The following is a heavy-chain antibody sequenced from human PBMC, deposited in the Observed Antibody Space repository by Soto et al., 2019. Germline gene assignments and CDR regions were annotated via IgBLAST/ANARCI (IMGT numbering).Heavy chain of an antibody. D-gene: IGHD3-22*01. Sequence: GGSLRLSCAASGFTFSSYAMSWVRQAPGKGLEWVSAISGSGGSTYYADSVKGRFTISRDNSKNTLYLQMNSLRAEDTAVYYCAKDYCDSSGYYTPLFDYWGQGTLVTVSS. J-gene: IGHJ4*02. CDR1: GFTFSSYA. CDR2: ISGSGGST. CDR3: AKDYCDSSGYYTPLFDY. V-gene: IGHV3-23*01.